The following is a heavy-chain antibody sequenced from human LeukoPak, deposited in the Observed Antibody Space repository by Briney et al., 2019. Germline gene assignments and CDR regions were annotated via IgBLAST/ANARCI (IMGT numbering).Heavy chain of an antibody. CDR3: AKESGNYYDSRQPSRAFDI. Sequence: PGGSLRLSCAASGFTFSGSDMHWVRQASGKGLEWVGRIRSKANSYATAYAASVKGRFTISRDDSKNTAYLQMDSLKTEDTAVYYCAKESGNYYDSRQPSRAFDIWGQGTMVTVSS. CDR2: IRSKANSYAT. J-gene: IGHJ3*02. V-gene: IGHV3-73*01. D-gene: IGHD3-22*01. CDR1: GFTFSGSD.